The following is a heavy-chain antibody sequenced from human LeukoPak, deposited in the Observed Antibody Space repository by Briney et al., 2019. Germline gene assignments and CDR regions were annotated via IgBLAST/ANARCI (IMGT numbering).Heavy chain of an antibody. V-gene: IGHV3-33*08. CDR1: RFTFSSYG. Sequence: GRSPRLSCAASRFTFSSYGMHWVRQAPGKGLEWVAIIWYDGSNKYYADSVKGRFTISRDNSKNTLYLQMNSLRAEDTAVYYCARGEYSSSWYPRYYYGMDVWGQGTTVTVSS. CDR2: IWYDGSNK. CDR3: ARGEYSSSWYPRYYYGMDV. J-gene: IGHJ6*02. D-gene: IGHD6-13*01.